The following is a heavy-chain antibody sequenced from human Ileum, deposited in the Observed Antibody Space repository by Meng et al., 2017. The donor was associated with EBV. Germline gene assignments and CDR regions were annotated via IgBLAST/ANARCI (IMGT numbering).Heavy chain of an antibody. D-gene: IGHD4-17*01. CDR2: IYYRGNT. V-gene: IGHV4-39*07. CDR3: ASAYDYGDYEAFAY. CDR1: GGSISTGNFY. J-gene: IGHJ4*02. Sequence: GPGLVKPSEPLSLPCTVSGGSISTGNFYWGWIRQSPGKALECIGTIYYRGNTFYNPSLKSRLTISIDTSKNEFSLTLRSVTAADTALYYCASAYDYGDYEAFAYWGPGSLVTVSS.